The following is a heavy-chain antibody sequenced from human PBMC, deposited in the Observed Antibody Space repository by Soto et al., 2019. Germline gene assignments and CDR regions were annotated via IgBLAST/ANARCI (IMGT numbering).Heavy chain of an antibody. CDR2: IWYDASNK. V-gene: IGHV3-33*01. CDR1: GFTFSSYG. Sequence: QVQLVESGGGVVQPGRSLRLSCAASGFTFSSYGMHWVRQAPGKGLEWVAVIWYDASNKYYADSVKGRFTISRDNSKNXLDXQMNSLRAEDKAVYYCARDCAGYSSGWYQRGGFDYWGQGTLVTVSS. J-gene: IGHJ4*02. CDR3: ARDCAGYSSGWYQRGGFDY. D-gene: IGHD6-19*01.